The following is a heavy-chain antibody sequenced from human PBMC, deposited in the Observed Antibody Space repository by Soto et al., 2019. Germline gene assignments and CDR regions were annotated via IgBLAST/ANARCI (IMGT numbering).Heavy chain of an antibody. CDR3: AVWSALAQYYFDS. V-gene: IGHV4-59*13. D-gene: IGHD3-3*01. CDR1: GAPFSGSY. J-gene: IGHJ4*01. Sequence: SETLSLTCAVSGAPFSGSYWSWIRQPPGKGLEWIGYAYYSGTTVYNPSLKSRVSISVDTSKKHVSLRLNSVTAADTAVYYCAVWSALAQYYFDSWGHGTLVTVSS. CDR2: AYYSGTT.